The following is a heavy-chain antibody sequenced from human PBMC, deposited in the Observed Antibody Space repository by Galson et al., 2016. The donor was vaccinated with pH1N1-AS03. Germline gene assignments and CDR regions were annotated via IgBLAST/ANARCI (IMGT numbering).Heavy chain of an antibody. CDR3: AKEGSGSVSKFAFDI. CDR1: GFIFSNHG. D-gene: IGHD3-10*01. J-gene: IGHJ3*02. CDR2: ISSHGKID. V-gene: IGHV3-30*18. Sequence: LKLSCAASGFIFSNHGMHWVRQAPGKGLEGVAVISSHGKIDYYADSVRGRFTVSRNNSNNTLYLQMDSLRAEERAVYYCAKEGSGSVSKFAFDIWGQGTIVTVSS.